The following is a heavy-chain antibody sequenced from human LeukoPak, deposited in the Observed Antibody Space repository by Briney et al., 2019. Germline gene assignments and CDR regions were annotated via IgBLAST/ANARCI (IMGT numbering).Heavy chain of an antibody. CDR2: IHYSGST. CDR3: ARDAVQTGTTATVGWYFDL. Sequence: SETLSLTCTVSGGSISSAGFSWSWIRQRPGKGLEWIGYIHYSGSTNYNPSLKSRVTISVDTSKNQFSLKLSSVTAADTAVYYCARDAVQTGTTATVGWYFDLWGRGTLVTVSS. V-gene: IGHV4-31*03. J-gene: IGHJ2*01. CDR1: GGSISSAGFS. D-gene: IGHD1-7*01.